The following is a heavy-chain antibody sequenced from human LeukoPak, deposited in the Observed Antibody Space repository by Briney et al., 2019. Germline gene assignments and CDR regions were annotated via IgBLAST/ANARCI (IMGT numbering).Heavy chain of an antibody. V-gene: IGHV4-34*01. CDR3: ARAAWEVLETRKLTY. J-gene: IGHJ4*02. CDR1: VQSFSGYY. Sequence: SETLSLTCALSVQSFSGYYWSWIREPPGMGVEGLGEFNYSGSPNFSPSLKSPVTISVDTTKNQYSLQLSSVSAADTAVYYCARAAWEVLETRKLTYWGPGTLITVSS. D-gene: IGHD1-26*01. CDR2: FNYSGSP.